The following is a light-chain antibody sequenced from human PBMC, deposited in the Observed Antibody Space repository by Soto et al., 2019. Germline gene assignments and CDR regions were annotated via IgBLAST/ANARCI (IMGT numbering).Light chain of an antibody. Sequence: DIQMTQSPSTLSASLGDIFTITCRASQSISSWLAWYQQKPGKAPNLLIYKASRLETGVPSRFSGSGSGTEFTLTISFLQPDDFATYYCQQYNSYSPLTFGGGTKVDIK. V-gene: IGKV1-5*03. J-gene: IGKJ4*01. CDR3: QQYNSYSPLT. CDR1: QSISSW. CDR2: KAS.